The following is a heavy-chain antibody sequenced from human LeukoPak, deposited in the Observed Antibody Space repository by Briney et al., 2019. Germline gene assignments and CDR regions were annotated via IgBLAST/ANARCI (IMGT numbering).Heavy chain of an antibody. CDR3: ARVGGYATELYYYYGMDV. Sequence: GGSLRLSCAASGFTFSSYWMSWVRQAPGKGLEWVANIKQDGSEKYYVDSVKGRFTISRDNAKNSLYLQMNSLRAEDTAVYYCARVGGYATELYYYYGMDVWGQGTTVTFSS. CDR1: GFTFSSYW. V-gene: IGHV3-7*05. D-gene: IGHD1-26*01. CDR2: IKQDGSEK. J-gene: IGHJ6*02.